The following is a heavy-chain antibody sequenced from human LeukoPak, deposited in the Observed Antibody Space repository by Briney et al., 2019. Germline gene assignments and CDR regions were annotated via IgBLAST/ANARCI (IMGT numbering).Heavy chain of an antibody. CDR1: GFTFSSYG. Sequence: GGSLRLSCAASGFTFSSYGMHWVRQAPGKGLEWVSAISGGGIGIYYADSLKGRFTISRDDSKNTLYLQMNSLRAEDTAVYYCTRRRGNQQPIDYWGQGTLVTVSS. CDR2: ISGGGIGI. D-gene: IGHD2-2*01. J-gene: IGHJ4*02. V-gene: IGHV3-23*01. CDR3: TRRRGNQQPIDY.